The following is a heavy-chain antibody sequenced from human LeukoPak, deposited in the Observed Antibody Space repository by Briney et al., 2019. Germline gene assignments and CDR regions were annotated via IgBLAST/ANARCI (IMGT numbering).Heavy chain of an antibody. D-gene: IGHD6-6*01. V-gene: IGHV4-39*01. CDR3: ARHARQLVGIVHY. CDR1: GGSISSSSYY. Sequence: SETLSLTCTVSGGSISSSSYYWGWIRQPPGKGLEWIGGIYYSGSTYYNPSLKSRVTISVDTSKNQFSLKLSSVTAADTAVYYCARHARQLVGIVHYWGQGTLVTVSS. J-gene: IGHJ4*02. CDR2: IYYSGST.